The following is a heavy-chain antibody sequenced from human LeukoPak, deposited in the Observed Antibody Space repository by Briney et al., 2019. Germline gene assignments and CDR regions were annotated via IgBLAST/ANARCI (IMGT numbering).Heavy chain of an antibody. CDR2: ISWNSGSI. Sequence: GGSLRLSCAASGFTFDDYAMHWVRQAPGKGLEWVSGISWNSGSIGYADSVKGRFTISRDNAKNSLYLQMNSLRAEDMALYCCAKGEITMVRGVITNWGQGTLVTVSS. D-gene: IGHD3-10*01. CDR1: GFTFDDYA. V-gene: IGHV3-9*03. CDR3: AKGEITMVRGVITN. J-gene: IGHJ4*02.